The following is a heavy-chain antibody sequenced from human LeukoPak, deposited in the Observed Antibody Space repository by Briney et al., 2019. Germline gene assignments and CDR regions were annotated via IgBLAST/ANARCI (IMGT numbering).Heavy chain of an antibody. J-gene: IGHJ4*02. CDR2: ISDSGDTV. D-gene: IGHD3-16*01. V-gene: IGHV3-48*03. Sequence: PGGSLRLSCAASGFSFRNFEMNWVRQAPGKGLEYVAYISDSGDTVYYADSVKGRFTVSRDNAKSSLYLQMSSLRADDTGVYYCARDLWGGATPSDHWGQGTLVTVPS. CDR3: ARDLWGGATPSDH. CDR1: GFSFRNFE.